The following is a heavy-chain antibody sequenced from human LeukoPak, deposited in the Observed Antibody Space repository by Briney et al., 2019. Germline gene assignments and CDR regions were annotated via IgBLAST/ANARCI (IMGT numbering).Heavy chain of an antibody. V-gene: IGHV3-33*01. Sequence: PGGSLRLSCAASGFTFSSHGMNWVRQAPGKGLEWVAGISPDGSKKYYVDAVKGRFTTSRDNSKNTLYLQMNSLRVEDTAMYYCARDLSYFSFDDWGQGTTVTVSS. CDR3: ARDLSYFSFDD. CDR2: ISPDGSKK. J-gene: IGHJ6*02. D-gene: IGHD2-21*01. CDR1: GFTFSSHG.